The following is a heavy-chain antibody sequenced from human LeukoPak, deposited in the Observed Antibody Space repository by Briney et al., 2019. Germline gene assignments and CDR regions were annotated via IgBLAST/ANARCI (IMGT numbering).Heavy chain of an antibody. CDR1: GGSISSGDYY. Sequence: SQTLSLTCTVSGGSISSGDYYWSWIRQPPGKGLEWIGYIYYSGSTYYSPSLKSRVTISVDTSKNQFSLKLSSVTAADTAVYYCARKLRFLEWLPYARSFDPWGQGTLVTVSS. D-gene: IGHD3-3*01. V-gene: IGHV4-30-4*08. CDR3: ARKLRFLEWLPYARSFDP. CDR2: IYYSGST. J-gene: IGHJ5*02.